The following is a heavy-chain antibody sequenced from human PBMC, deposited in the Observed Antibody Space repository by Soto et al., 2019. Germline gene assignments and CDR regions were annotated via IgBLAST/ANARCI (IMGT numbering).Heavy chain of an antibody. Sequence: GGSLRLSCEASGISFSAYWMSWVRQAPGKGLEWVANIKQDGSDQYYVDSVKDRFTISRDNIKNLLYLQMTSLRAEDTAVYYCASSLGATHGLWGQGALVTVSS. CDR2: IKQDGSDQ. CDR3: ASSLGATHGL. CDR1: GISFSAYW. J-gene: IGHJ4*02. D-gene: IGHD1-26*01. V-gene: IGHV3-7*03.